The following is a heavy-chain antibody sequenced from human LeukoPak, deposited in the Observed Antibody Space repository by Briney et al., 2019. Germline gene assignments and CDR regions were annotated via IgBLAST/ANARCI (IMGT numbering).Heavy chain of an antibody. V-gene: IGHV3-73*01. CDR3: TRHSDKYCSGAGCYVYNFYGMDV. CDR1: GLSFSGSA. CDR2: IRSKANSYVT. D-gene: IGHD2-15*01. J-gene: IGHJ6*02. Sequence: PGGSLKLSCAASGLSFSGSAMHWVRQASGRGLEWLGRIRSKANSYVTAYAASVNGRFIISRDDSRNTAYLQMNSLQTEDTAAYYCTRHSDKYCSGAGCYVYNFYGMDVWGQGTTVTVSS.